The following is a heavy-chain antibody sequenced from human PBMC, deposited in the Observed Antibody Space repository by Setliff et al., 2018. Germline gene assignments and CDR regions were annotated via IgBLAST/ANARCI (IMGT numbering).Heavy chain of an antibody. CDR2: INTNTGNP. V-gene: IGHV7-4-1*02. CDR3: ARGGVRGVIVLPGY. Sequence: ASVKVSCKASGYTFTSYAMNWVRQAPGQGLEWMGWINTNTGNPTYAQGFTGRFVFSLDTSVSTAYLQISSLKAEDTAVYYCARGGVRGVIVLPGYWGQGTLVTAPQ. D-gene: IGHD3-10*01. J-gene: IGHJ4*02. CDR1: GYTFTSYA.